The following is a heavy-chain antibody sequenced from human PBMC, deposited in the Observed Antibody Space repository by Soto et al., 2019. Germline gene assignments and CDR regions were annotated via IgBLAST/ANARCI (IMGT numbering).Heavy chain of an antibody. CDR2: IYYNGST. CDR1: GGSISSYY. CDR3: ARERIVGATGGLVYFDY. D-gene: IGHD1-26*01. J-gene: IGHJ4*02. Sequence: SENLSLTCTVSGGSISSYYWSWIRQPPGKGLEWIGYIYYNGSTKYNPSLKSRVTISVDTSKNQFSLKLSSVTAADTAVYYCARERIVGATGGLVYFDYWGQGTLVTVSS. V-gene: IGHV4-59*01.